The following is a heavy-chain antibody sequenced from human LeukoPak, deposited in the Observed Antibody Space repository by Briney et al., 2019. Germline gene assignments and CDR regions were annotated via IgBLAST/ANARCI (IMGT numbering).Heavy chain of an antibody. CDR3: ARDRRGWSDY. J-gene: IGHJ4*02. CDR2: INQDGSEK. D-gene: IGHD6-19*01. CDR1: GFTFSSYW. V-gene: IGHV3-7*01. Sequence: PGGSLRLSCAASGFTFSSYWMSWVRQAPGKGLEGVANINQDGSEKYYLDSVKGRFTISRDNAKNSLYLQMNSLRAEDKAVYYCARDRRGWSDYWGQGTLVTVSS.